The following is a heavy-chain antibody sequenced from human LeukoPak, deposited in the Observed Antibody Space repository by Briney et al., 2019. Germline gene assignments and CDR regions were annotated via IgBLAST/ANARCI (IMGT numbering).Heavy chain of an antibody. CDR2: IYSGGST. J-gene: IGHJ4*02. CDR1: GFTVSSNY. Sequence: PGGSLRLSCAASGFTVSSNYMSWVRQARGKGLEWVSVIYSGGSTYYADSVKGRFTISRDNSKNTLYLQMNSLRAEDTAVYYCACSGYSSGWYFDYWGQGTLVTVSS. D-gene: IGHD6-19*01. V-gene: IGHV3-66*01. CDR3: ACSGYSSGWYFDY.